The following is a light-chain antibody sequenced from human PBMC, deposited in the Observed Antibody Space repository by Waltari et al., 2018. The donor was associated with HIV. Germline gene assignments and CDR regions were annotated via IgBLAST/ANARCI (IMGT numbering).Light chain of an antibody. CDR3: LLSYSGARDWV. J-gene: IGLJ3*02. Sequence: QAVVPQEPSLTVSPGGTVPLTCSSRPGAATITHFPYWCQQPPAQAPRTLIYDTSNQHSWTPARFSGARLGGEAALTLSGAQPEDEAEYYCLLSYSGARDWVFGGGTKLTVL. CDR2: DTS. V-gene: IGLV7-46*01. CDR1: PGAATITHF.